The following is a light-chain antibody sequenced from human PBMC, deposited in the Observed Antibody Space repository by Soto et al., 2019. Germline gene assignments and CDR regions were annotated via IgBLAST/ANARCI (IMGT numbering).Light chain of an antibody. J-gene: IGKJ2*01. CDR2: GAS. CDR1: QSVSSN. V-gene: IGKV3-15*01. Sequence: EIVMTQSPATLSVSPGERATLSCRASQSVSSNLAWYQQKPGQAPRLLIYGASTRATGIPAKFSGSGSGTEFTITISSLQSENFAVYYCQQYNNWPYTFGQGTKLEIK. CDR3: QQYNNWPYT.